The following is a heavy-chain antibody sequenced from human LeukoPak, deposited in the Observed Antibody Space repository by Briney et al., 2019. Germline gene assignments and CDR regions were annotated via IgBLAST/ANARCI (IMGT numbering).Heavy chain of an antibody. V-gene: IGHV4-30-4*08. J-gene: IGHJ4*02. CDR1: GGSISSGDYY. Sequence: SETLSLTCTVSGGSISSGDYYWSWIRQPPGKGLEWIGYIYNSGTTNYNPSLNSRVTISTDMSKNQISLKLSSVTAADTAVYYCARQTFGVLYFDSWGQGTLVVVSS. CDR2: IYNSGTT. D-gene: IGHD3-10*01. CDR3: ARQTFGVLYFDS.